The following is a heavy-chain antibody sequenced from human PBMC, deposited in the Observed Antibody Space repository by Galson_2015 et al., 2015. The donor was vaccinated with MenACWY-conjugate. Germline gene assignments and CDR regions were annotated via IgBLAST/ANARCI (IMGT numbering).Heavy chain of an antibody. CDR2: IDPSDSYT. Sequence: SAAEATKPGESLLISCRGFAHSFPSYWVSWARQMTGHGLEGLGRIDPSDSYTNYSPSYQGHVTISADKSISTAYLQWSSLKASDSAIYYCAIWGGFMDYWGQGTLVTVSS. V-gene: IGHV5-10-1*01. J-gene: IGHJ4*02. CDR1: AHSFPSYW. D-gene: IGHD7-27*01. CDR3: AIWGGFMDY.